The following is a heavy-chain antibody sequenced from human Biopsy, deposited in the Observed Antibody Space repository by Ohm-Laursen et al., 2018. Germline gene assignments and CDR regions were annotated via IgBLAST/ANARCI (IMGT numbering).Heavy chain of an antibody. D-gene: IGHD3-10*01. CDR2: ITTYNGNT. CDR1: GDSFTSYA. J-gene: IGHJ6*02. CDR3: ARDRGYYYYYGMDV. Sequence: ASVKVSCKASGDSFTSYAIGWVRQAPGQGLEWMGWITTYNGNTNYAQKVQGRVTMTTDTSTSTAYMELRSLRSDDTAVYYCARDRGYYYYYGMDVWGQGTTVTVSS. V-gene: IGHV1-18*01.